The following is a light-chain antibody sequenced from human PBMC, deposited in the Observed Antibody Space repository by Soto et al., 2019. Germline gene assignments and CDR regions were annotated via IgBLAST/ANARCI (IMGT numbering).Light chain of an antibody. CDR3: QSYDSSLRGSV. CDR1: SSNIGAGYD. Sequence: QSVLTQPPSVSGAPGQRVTISCTGSSSNIGAGYDVHWYQQLPGTAPKLLIYGNSNRPSGVPDRFSGSKSGTSASLAIPGLQFDNEADYYSQSYDSSLRGSVFGTGTKVTVL. CDR2: GNS. J-gene: IGLJ1*01. V-gene: IGLV1-40*01.